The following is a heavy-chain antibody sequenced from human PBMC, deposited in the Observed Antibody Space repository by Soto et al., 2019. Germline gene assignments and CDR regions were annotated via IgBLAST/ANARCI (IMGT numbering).Heavy chain of an antibody. CDR1: GYTFTSYG. CDR3: ANMTAVETGNY. Sequence: QVQLVQSGAEVKKPGASVKVSCKASGYTFTSYGFSWVRQAPGQGLEWMGWISAYNGNTNYAQKLQGRVTMTTDTTTSTAQTTPRSLTSDDTGRYYCANMTAVETGNYWGQGTLVTVSS. V-gene: IGHV1-18*01. J-gene: IGHJ4*02. D-gene: IGHD4-17*01. CDR2: ISAYNGNT.